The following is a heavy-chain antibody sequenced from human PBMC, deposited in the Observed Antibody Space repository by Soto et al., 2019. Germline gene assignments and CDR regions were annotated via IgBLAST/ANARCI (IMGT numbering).Heavy chain of an antibody. Sequence: SVKVSCKASGGTFSGYAISWVRQAPGQGLEWMGGIIPIFGTADYAQKFQGRVTITADESTSTGNMELSSLRSEDTAVYYCASHYDSSGYYYRGLDYMGQGTQVTVSS. V-gene: IGHV1-69*13. CDR2: IIPIFGTA. CDR1: GGTFSGYA. J-gene: IGHJ4*02. CDR3: ASHYDSSGYYYRGLDY. D-gene: IGHD3-22*01.